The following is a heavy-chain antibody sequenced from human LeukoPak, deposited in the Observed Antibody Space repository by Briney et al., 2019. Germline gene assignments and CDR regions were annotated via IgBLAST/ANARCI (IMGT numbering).Heavy chain of an antibody. V-gene: IGHV4-31*03. J-gene: IGHJ4*02. CDR3: ARGVLDYYDSSGYLDY. D-gene: IGHD3-22*01. CDR2: IYYSGST. CDR1: GGSISSGGYY. Sequence: SETLSLTCTVSGGSISSGGYYWSWLRQHPGKGLEWIGYIYYSGSTYCNPSLKSRVTISVDTSKNQFSLKLSSVTAADTAVYYCARGVLDYYDSSGYLDYWGQGTLVTVSS.